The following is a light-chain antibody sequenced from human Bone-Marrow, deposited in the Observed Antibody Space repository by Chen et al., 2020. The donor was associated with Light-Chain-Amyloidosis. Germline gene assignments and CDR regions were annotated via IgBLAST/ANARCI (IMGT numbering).Light chain of an antibody. V-gene: IGKV3-11*01. CDR1: QSVFRY. Sequence: EIVLTQSPATLSLSPGETATLSCRASQSVFRYLAWYQQVPGQPPRLLSYDASTRATGTPARISGGGSGTDFTLTISSLDPEDFAVYYCQQRSSWPWTFGQGTKVEVK. CDR2: DAS. J-gene: IGKJ1*01. CDR3: QQRSSWPWT.